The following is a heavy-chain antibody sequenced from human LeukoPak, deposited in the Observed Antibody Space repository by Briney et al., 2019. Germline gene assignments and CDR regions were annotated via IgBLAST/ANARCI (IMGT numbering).Heavy chain of an antibody. CDR1: GFTFSSYA. Sequence: GGSLRLSCAAFGFTFSSYAMHWVRQAPGKGLEWVAVISYDGSNKYYADSVKGRFTISRDNSKNTLYLQMNSLRVEDTAVYFCARDPNGDYIGTFDMWGRGTMVSVSS. V-gene: IGHV3-30-3*01. J-gene: IGHJ3*02. CDR3: ARDPNGDYIGTFDM. D-gene: IGHD4-17*01. CDR2: ISYDGSNK.